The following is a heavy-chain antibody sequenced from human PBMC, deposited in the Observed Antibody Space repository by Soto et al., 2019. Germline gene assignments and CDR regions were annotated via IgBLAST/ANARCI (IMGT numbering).Heavy chain of an antibody. CDR3: SRVPYSSGSSFYRDY. CDR1: GYTFTYYH. J-gene: IGHJ4*02. CDR2: INPNSGDT. Sequence: SVKVSCKASGYTFTYYHVHWVRQAPGQGLEWMVIINPNSGDTTYAQKFQGRVTMTRDTSTSTVYMWVASLTSEDTALYYCSRVPYSSGSSFYRDYWGQGSLATASS. D-gene: IGHD3-16*02. V-gene: IGHV1-46*01.